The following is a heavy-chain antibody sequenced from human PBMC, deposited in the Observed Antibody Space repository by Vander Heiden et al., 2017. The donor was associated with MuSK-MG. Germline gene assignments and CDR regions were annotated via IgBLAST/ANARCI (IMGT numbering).Heavy chain of an antibody. CDR1: GFTFSSYA. CDR3: VGRGDGSGGSCYLDY. CDR2: ISSNGGST. J-gene: IGHJ4*02. D-gene: IGHD2-15*01. V-gene: IGHV3-64D*06. Sequence: EVQLVESGGGLVQPGGSLRLSCSAPGFTFSSYAMHWVRQAPGKGLEYVSAISSNGGSTYYADSGKGRFTISRDNSKNTLYLQMSSLRAEDTAVYYCVGRGDGSGGSCYLDYWCQGTLVTVS.